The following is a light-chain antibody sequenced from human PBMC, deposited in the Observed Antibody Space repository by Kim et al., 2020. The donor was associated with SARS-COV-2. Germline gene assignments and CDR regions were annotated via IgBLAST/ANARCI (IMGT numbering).Light chain of an antibody. CDR1: QGIRND. CDR3: LQDYYYPRT. Sequence: AIQMTQSPSSLSASVGDRVTITCRASQGIRNDLGWYQQKPGKAPKLLIYAASTLESGVPSRFSGSGSGTDFTLTISSLQPEDFASYYCLQDYYYPRTFGQGTKVEIK. CDR2: AAS. V-gene: IGKV1-6*01. J-gene: IGKJ1*01.